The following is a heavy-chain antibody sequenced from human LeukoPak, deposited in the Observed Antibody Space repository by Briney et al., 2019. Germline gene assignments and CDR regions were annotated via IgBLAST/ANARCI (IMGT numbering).Heavy chain of an antibody. D-gene: IGHD3-9*01. CDR2: INGDGRNI. CDR1: GFTFSSYW. CDR3: ARGYYDILTGYYEPAHDAFDI. J-gene: IGHJ3*02. Sequence: GGSLRLSCVASGFTFSSYWMHWVRQGPRKGLVWVSRINGDGRNINYADSVRGRFTISRDNAKNSLYLQMNSLRAEDTAVYYCARGYYDILTGYYEPAHDAFDIWGQGTMVTVSS. V-gene: IGHV3-74*01.